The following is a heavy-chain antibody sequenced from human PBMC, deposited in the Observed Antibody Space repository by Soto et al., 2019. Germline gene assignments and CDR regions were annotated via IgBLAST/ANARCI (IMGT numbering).Heavy chain of an antibody. J-gene: IGHJ4*02. Sequence: EVQLLESGGGLVQPGGSLRLSCAASGFTFSSYAMSWVRQAPGRGREWVSAIRGSGGSTYYADSVKGRFTISRNNSKNTLHLQMNSLRAEDTAVYYCAKAPRVRASAGTSMGYWGQGTLVTVSS. CDR3: AKAPRVRASAGTSMGY. CDR1: GFTFSSYA. CDR2: IRGSGGST. V-gene: IGHV3-23*01. D-gene: IGHD6-13*01.